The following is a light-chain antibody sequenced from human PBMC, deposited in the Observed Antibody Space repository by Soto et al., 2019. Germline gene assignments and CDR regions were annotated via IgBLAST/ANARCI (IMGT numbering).Light chain of an antibody. CDR3: QQYNIYPWT. CDR2: DVS. J-gene: IGKJ1*01. Sequence: DIQMTQSPSTLSASVGDRVTITCRASQSLNSWLAWYQQKPGKAPNLLIYDVSTLESGVPSRFSGSGSGTEFTLTISSLQPDDFATYYCQQYNIYPWTFGQGTKVEIK. V-gene: IGKV1-5*01. CDR1: QSLNSW.